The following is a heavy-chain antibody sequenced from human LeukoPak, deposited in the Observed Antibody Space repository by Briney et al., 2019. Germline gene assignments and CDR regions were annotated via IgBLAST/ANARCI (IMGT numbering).Heavy chain of an antibody. D-gene: IGHD5-18*01. CDR3: ARGYSYGPLDY. Sequence: PGGSLRLSCADSGFTFSNYAMHWVRQTPGRGLDWVAVIWFDGTNKNYADSVKGRFTISRDNSQSTLYLQMNGLRAEDTAVYYCARGYSYGPLDYWGQGTLVTVSS. CDR1: GFTFSNYA. V-gene: IGHV3-33*08. J-gene: IGHJ4*02. CDR2: IWFDGTNK.